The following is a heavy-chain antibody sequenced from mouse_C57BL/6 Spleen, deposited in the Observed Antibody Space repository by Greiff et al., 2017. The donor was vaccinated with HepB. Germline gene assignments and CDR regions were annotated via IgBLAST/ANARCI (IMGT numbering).Heavy chain of an antibody. D-gene: IGHD2-3*01. V-gene: IGHV1-55*01. CDR3: ARDGYPPFAY. CDR2: IYPGSGST. CDR1: GYTFTSYW. J-gene: IGHJ3*01. Sequence: QVHVKQPGAELVKPGASVKMSCKASGYTFTSYWITWVKQRPGQGLEWIGDIYPGSGSTNYNEKFKSKATLTVDTSSSTAYMQLSSLTSEDSAVYYCARDGYPPFAYWGQGTLVTVSA.